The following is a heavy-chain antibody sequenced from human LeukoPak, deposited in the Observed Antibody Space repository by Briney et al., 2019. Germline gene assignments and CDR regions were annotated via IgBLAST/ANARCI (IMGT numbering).Heavy chain of an antibody. CDR3: ARGGIGGWELLPYYYYYMDV. CDR1: GYSISSGYY. CDR2: IYHSGST. Sequence: SETLSLTCTVSGYSISSGYYWGWIRQPPGKGLEWIGSIYHSGSTYYNPSLKSRVTISVDTSKNQFSLKLSSVTAADTAVYYCARGGIGGWELLPYYYYYMDVWGKGTTVTISS. J-gene: IGHJ6*03. D-gene: IGHD1-26*01. V-gene: IGHV4-38-2*02.